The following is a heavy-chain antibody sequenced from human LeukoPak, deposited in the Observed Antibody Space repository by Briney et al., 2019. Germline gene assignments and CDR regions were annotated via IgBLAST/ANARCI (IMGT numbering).Heavy chain of an antibody. CDR1: GFSFDDFD. D-gene: IGHD3-10*01. CDR2: IGWNGLSI. Sequence: GGSLRLSCEGSGFSFDDFDMHWVRHAPGKGLEWVSRIGWNGLSIHYADSVKGRFTISRDNAKNYLYLQMNSLRAEDTALYYCAKDSDYFGLGSYYNFWDVWGQGTTVIVSS. V-gene: IGHV3-9*01. CDR3: AKDSDYFGLGSYYNFWDV. J-gene: IGHJ6*02.